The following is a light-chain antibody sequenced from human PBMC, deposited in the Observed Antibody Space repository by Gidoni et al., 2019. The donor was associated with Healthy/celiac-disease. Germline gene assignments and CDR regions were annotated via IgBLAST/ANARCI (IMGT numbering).Light chain of an antibody. CDR1: QDISNY. V-gene: IGKV1-33*01. Sequence: DIQMTQSPSSLSASVGDRVTITCQASQDISNYLNWYQQKPWKATKLLIYDASNWETGVPSRFSGSGSGTDFTFTISSLQPEDIATYYCQQYDNLPVTFGGGTKVEIK. CDR2: DAS. J-gene: IGKJ4*01. CDR3: QQYDNLPVT.